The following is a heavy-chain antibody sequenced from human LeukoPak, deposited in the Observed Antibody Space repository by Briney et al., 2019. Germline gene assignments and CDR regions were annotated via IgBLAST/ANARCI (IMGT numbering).Heavy chain of an antibody. Sequence: GASVKVSCKASGYTFTGYYMHWVRQAPGQGLEWMGWINPNSGGTNYAQKFQGRVTMTRDTSISTAYMELSRLRSDDTAVCYCARTERLLWFGESSLFDYWGQGTLVTVSS. D-gene: IGHD3-10*01. CDR3: ARTERLLWFGESSLFDY. J-gene: IGHJ4*02. CDR1: GYTFTGYY. CDR2: INPNSGGT. V-gene: IGHV1-2*02.